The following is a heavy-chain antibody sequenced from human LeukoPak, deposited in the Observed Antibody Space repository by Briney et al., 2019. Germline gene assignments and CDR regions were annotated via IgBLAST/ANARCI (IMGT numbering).Heavy chain of an antibody. CDR2: IYYSGST. CDR3: ARGVDTIFGVVSNWFDP. J-gene: IGHJ5*02. D-gene: IGHD3-3*01. Sequence: PSETLSLTCTVSGGSISSYYWSWIRQPPGKGLEWIGYIYYSGSTNYNPSLKSRVTISVDTSKNQFSLKLSSVTAADTAVYYCARGVDTIFGVVSNWFDPWGQGTLVTVSS. CDR1: GGSISSYY. V-gene: IGHV4-59*01.